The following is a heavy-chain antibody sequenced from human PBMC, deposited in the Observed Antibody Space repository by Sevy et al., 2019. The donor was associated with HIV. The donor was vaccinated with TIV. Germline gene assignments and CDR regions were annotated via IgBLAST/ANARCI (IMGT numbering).Heavy chain of an antibody. CDR1: GFTFSSYE. CDR2: ISSSGSTI. Sequence: GGSLRLSCAASGFTFSSYEMNWVRQAPGKGLEWVSYISSSGSTIYYADSVKGRFTISRDNAKNSLYLQMNSLRAEDTAVYYCARAVVWLRLGELSSTYYFDYWGQGTLVTVSS. J-gene: IGHJ4*02. V-gene: IGHV3-48*03. CDR3: ARAVVWLRLGELSSTYYFDY. D-gene: IGHD3-16*02.